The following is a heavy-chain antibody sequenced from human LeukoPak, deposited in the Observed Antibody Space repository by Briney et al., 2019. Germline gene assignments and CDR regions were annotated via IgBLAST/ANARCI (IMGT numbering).Heavy chain of an antibody. Sequence: SETLSLTCTVSGGSISSASSFWGWIRQPPGKGLEWIGTLYYGGSTYYNASLKSRVTMSGDTSRNQFSLRLDSVNAADTVVYYCARDWVVTSYWYFDLWGRGTLVTVSS. D-gene: IGHD2-21*02. V-gene: IGHV4-39*02. CDR1: GGSISSASSF. CDR2: LYYGGST. J-gene: IGHJ2*01. CDR3: ARDWVVTSYWYFDL.